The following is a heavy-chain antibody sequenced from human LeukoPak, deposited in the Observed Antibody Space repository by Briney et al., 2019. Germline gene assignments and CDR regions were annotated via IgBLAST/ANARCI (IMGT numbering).Heavy chain of an antibody. CDR3: AKIARISSAVAGTWRYFDY. Sequence: PGGSLRLSCAASGFTFSNYAMSWVRQAPGKGLQWVSTIRGSGGSTYYADSVKGRFTISRDNSANTLYLQMNSLRAEDTAVYYCAKIARISSAVAGTWRYFDYWGQGTLVTVSS. J-gene: IGHJ4*02. V-gene: IGHV3-23*01. CDR1: GFTFSNYA. D-gene: IGHD6-19*01. CDR2: IRGSGGST.